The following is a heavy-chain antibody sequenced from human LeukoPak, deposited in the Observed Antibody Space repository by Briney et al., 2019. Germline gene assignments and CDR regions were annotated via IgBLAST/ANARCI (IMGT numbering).Heavy chain of an antibody. V-gene: IGHV4-34*01. CDR2: INHSGST. J-gene: IGHJ5*02. CDR3: ARGATVTTAVNWFDP. D-gene: IGHD4-17*01. CDR1: GGSFSGYY. Sequence: SETLSLTCAVYGGSFSGYYWCWIRQPPGKGLEWIGEINHSGSTNYNPSLKSRVTISVDTSKNQFSLKLSSVTAADTAVYYCARGATVTTAVNWFDPWGQGTLVTVSS.